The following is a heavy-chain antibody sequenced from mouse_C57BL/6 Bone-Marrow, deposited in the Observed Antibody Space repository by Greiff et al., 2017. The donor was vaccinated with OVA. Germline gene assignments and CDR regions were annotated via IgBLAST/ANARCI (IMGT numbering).Heavy chain of an antibody. CDR2: IDPENGDT. D-gene: IGHD2-1*01. Sequence: EVKLVESGAELVRPGASVKLSCTASGFNIKDDYMHWVKQRPEQGLEWIGWIDPENGDTEYASKFQGKATITADTSSNTAYLQLSSLTSEDTAVYYCTLIYLRYFDVWGTGTTVTVSS. V-gene: IGHV14-4*01. CDR3: TLIYLRYFDV. CDR1: GFNIKDDY. J-gene: IGHJ1*03.